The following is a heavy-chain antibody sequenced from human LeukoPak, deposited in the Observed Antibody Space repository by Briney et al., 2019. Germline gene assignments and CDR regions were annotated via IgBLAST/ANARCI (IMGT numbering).Heavy chain of an antibody. CDR1: GGSISGYY. J-gene: IGHJ4*02. D-gene: IGHD3-22*01. V-gene: IGHV4-30-4*01. CDR2: TYYSGST. Sequence: PSETLSLTCTVSGGSISGYYWSWIRQPPGRGLEWIGYTYYSGSTHYNSSLKSRVTISMDTSKNHFSLKLSSVTVADTAVYYCARGVEYYDGSGYSYWGQGTLVTVSS. CDR3: ARGVEYYDGSGYSY.